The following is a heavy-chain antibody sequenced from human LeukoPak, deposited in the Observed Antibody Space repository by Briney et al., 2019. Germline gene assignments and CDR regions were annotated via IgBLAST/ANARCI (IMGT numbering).Heavy chain of an antibody. V-gene: IGHV3-30*04. Sequence: PGGSLRLSCAASGFTFSNYAMHWVRQAPGKGLEWRSVISYDGRNKYFADSVKGRFTLSRDNTKNTLDMQRNSQRDEDTRVYKSANVTYYYGSGRSHFFYWGQGTLVTASS. J-gene: IGHJ4*02. CDR1: GFTFSNYA. CDR2: ISYDGRNK. CDR3: ANVTYYYGSGRSHFFY. D-gene: IGHD3-10*01.